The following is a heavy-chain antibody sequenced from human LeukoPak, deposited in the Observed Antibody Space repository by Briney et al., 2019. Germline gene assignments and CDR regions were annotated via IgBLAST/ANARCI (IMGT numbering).Heavy chain of an antibody. CDR3: ARETGGGDSYGV. J-gene: IGHJ4*02. CDR2: IYHSGST. Sequence: PSETLSLTCTVSGGSISGYYWTWIRQHPGKGLEWIGYIYHSGSTYYNPSLKSRATISVDMSKNQFSLKLNSMTPADTAVYYCARETGGGDSYGVWGQGTLVTVSS. D-gene: IGHD5-18*01. V-gene: IGHV4-31*03. CDR1: GGSISGYY.